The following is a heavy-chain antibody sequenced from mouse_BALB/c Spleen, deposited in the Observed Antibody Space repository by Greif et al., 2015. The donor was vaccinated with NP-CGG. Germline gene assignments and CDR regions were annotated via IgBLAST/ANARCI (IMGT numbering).Heavy chain of an antibody. CDR3: NAFLIGYYFDY. Sequence: EVQLQQSGAELVRSGASVKLSCTASGFNIKDYYMHWVKQRPEQGLEWIGWIDPENGDTEYAPKFQGKATMTADTSSNTAYLQLSSLTSEDTAVYYCNAFLIGYYFDYWGQGTTLTVSS. J-gene: IGHJ2*01. CDR2: IDPENGDT. D-gene: IGHD2-4*01. V-gene: IGHV14-4*02. CDR1: GFNIKDYY.